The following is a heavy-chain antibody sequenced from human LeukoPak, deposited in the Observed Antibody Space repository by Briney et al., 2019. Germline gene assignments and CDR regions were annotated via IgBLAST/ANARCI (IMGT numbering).Heavy chain of an antibody. CDR2: TFYRVKWYS. Sequence: SPTLSLTCTISGDSVSSHSSNWNWIRQSPSRGLEWLGRTFYRVKWYSDYAISVKSRITITADTSKNQFSLQLNSVTPDDTAVYYCARGPVGHFESSGQG. J-gene: IGHJ4*02. CDR1: GDSVSSHSSN. CDR3: ARGPVGHFES. V-gene: IGHV6-1*01.